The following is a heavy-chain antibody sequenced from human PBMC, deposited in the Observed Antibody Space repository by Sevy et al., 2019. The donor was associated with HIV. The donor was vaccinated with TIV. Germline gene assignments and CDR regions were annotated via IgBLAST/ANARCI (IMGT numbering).Heavy chain of an antibody. CDR3: ATLDFWSDHPFYGTDV. Sequence: ASVKVSCKVSRYSLSEISMHWLRQAPGKGLEWMGGFDPEDGETIYAQKFQGRVTMTEDTSTDTAYMELRRLTSEDTAVYYCATLDFWSDHPFYGTDVWGQGTTVTVSS. CDR1: RYSLSEIS. D-gene: IGHD3-3*01. V-gene: IGHV1-24*01. J-gene: IGHJ6*02. CDR2: FDPEDGET.